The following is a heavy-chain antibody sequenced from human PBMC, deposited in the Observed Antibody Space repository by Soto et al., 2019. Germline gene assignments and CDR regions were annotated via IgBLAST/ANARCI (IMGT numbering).Heavy chain of an antibody. Sequence: EVQMVESGGGLVKPGGSLRLSCAASGFTFSNAWMNWVRQAPGKGLEWVGRIKSKTDGGTTDYAAPVKGRFTISRDDSKNTLYLQMNSLRAEDTAVYYCAKIWGSGWLNFDYWGQGTLVTVSS. CDR1: GFTFSNAW. J-gene: IGHJ4*02. V-gene: IGHV3-15*07. CDR3: AKIWGSGWLNFDY. D-gene: IGHD6-19*01. CDR2: IKSKTDGGTT.